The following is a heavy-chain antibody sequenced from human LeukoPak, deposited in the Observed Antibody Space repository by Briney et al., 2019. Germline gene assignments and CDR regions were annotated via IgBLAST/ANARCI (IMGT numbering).Heavy chain of an antibody. CDR1: GGTFSSYA. Sequence: SVKVSCKASGGTFSSYAISWVRQAPGQGLEWMGRIIPILGIANYAQKFQGRVTITADKSTSTAYMELSSLRSEDTAVYYCARGGSGASGSRRRYYFDYWGQGTLVTVSS. CDR3: ARGGSGASGSRRRYYFDY. D-gene: IGHD3-10*01. V-gene: IGHV1-69*04. J-gene: IGHJ4*02. CDR2: IIPILGIA.